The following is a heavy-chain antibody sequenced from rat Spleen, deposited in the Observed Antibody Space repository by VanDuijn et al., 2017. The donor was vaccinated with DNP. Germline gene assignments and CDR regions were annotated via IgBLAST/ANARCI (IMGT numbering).Heavy chain of an antibody. CDR3: TNDWELYY. Sequence: EVQLVESGGGLVQPGRSLKLSCVASGFTFNNYWMTWIRQAPGKGLEWVASITNTGGSTYYPDSVRGRFTISRDDAKSSLYLQMNSLRSEDTATYYCTNDWELYYWGQGVMVTVSS. CDR2: ITNTGGST. D-gene: IGHD5-1*01. V-gene: IGHV5-31*01. J-gene: IGHJ2*01. CDR1: GFTFNNYW.